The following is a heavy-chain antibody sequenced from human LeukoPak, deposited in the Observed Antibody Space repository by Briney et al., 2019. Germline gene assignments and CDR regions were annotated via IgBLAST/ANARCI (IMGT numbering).Heavy chain of an antibody. V-gene: IGHV4-39*07. J-gene: IGHJ4*02. CDR1: GGSISSSSYY. CDR3: ARGSPWASHY. Sequence: PSETLSLTCTVSGGSISSSSYYWGWIRQPPGKGLEWIGSIYYSGSTYYNPSLKSRVTISVDTSKNQFSLKLSSVTAADTAVYYCARGSPWASHYWGQGTLVTVSS. CDR2: IYYSGST. D-gene: IGHD2-2*01.